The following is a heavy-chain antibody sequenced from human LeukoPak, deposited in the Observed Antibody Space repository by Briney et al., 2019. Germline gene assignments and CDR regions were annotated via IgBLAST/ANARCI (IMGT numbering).Heavy chain of an antibody. J-gene: IGHJ3*02. Sequence: PSETLSLTCTVSGGSISSSSYYWGWIRQPPGKGLEWIGSIYYSGSTYYNPSLKSRVTISVDTSKNQFSLKLSSVTAADTAVYYCARTQVVVIANSAFDIWGQGTMVTVSS. V-gene: IGHV4-39*07. D-gene: IGHD2-21*01. CDR3: ARTQVVVIANSAFDI. CDR2: IYYSGST. CDR1: GGSISSSSYY.